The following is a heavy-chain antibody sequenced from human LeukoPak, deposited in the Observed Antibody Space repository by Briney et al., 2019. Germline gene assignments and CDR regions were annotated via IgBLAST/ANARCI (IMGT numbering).Heavy chain of an antibody. J-gene: IGHJ4*02. CDR3: ATGTGVFDY. CDR2: TYYRSKWYN. D-gene: IGHD3-10*01. V-gene: IGHV6-1*01. Sequence: SQTLSLTCAISGDSVSSNSAAWNWIRQPPSRGLEWLGRTYYRSKWYNDYAESVKSRITINPETSKNQFSLQLNSVTPEDTAVYYCATGTGVFDYWGQGILVTVSS. CDR1: GDSVSSNSAA.